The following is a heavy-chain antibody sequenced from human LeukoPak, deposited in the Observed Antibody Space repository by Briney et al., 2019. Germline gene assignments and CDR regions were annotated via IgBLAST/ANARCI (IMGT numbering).Heavy chain of an antibody. D-gene: IGHD2-2*01. V-gene: IGHV6-1*01. CDR2: TYYRSTWYN. Sequence: SQTLSLTCAITGDSVSSNSVTWNWIRQSPSRGLEWLGRTYYRSTWYNDYAVSVRGRITVNPDTSKNQFSLHLNSVIPEDTAVYYCPGRLTQYDCFDPWGQGILVTVSS. CDR3: PGRLTQYDCFDP. CDR1: GDSVSSNSVT. J-gene: IGHJ5*02.